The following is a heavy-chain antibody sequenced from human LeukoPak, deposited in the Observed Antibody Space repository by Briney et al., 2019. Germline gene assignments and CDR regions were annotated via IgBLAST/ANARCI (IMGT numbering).Heavy chain of an antibody. CDR3: ARYIVVVVAANAEWFDP. Sequence: KASEALSLTCAVYGGSFSGYYWSWIRQPPGKGLEWIGEINHSGSTNYNPSLKSRVTISVDTSKNQFSLKLSSVTAADTAVDYLARYIVVVVAANAEWFDPWGQGTLVTVSS. J-gene: IGHJ5*02. CDR2: INHSGST. CDR1: GGSFSGYY. D-gene: IGHD2-15*01. V-gene: IGHV4-34*01.